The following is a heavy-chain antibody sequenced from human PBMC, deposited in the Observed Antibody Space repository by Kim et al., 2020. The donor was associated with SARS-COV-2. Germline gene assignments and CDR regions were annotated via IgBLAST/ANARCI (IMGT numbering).Heavy chain of an antibody. CDR3: AKVQGDILTGYYNG. V-gene: IGHV3-9*01. J-gene: IGHJ4*02. CDR1: GFTFDDYA. CDR2: ISWNSGSI. Sequence: GGSLRLSCAASGFTFDDYAMHWVRQAPGKGLEWVSGISWNSGSIGYADSVKGRFTISRDNAKNSLYLQMNSLRAEDTALYYCAKVQGDILTGYYNGWGQGTLVTVSS. D-gene: IGHD3-9*01.